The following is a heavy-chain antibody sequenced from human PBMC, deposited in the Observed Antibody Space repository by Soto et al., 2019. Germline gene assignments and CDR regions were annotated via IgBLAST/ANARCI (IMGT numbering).Heavy chain of an antibody. CDR3: ATQGYCSGGSCPNWFDP. V-gene: IGHV4-34*01. J-gene: IGHJ5*02. CDR1: GGSFSGYY. CDR2: INHSGST. D-gene: IGHD2-15*01. Sequence: QVQLQLWGAGLLKPSETLSLTCAVYGGSFSGYYWSWIRQPPGKGLEWIGEINHSGSTNYNPSLKSRVTISVDTSKNQFSLKLSSVTAADTAVYYCATQGYCSGGSCPNWFDPWGQGTLVTVSS.